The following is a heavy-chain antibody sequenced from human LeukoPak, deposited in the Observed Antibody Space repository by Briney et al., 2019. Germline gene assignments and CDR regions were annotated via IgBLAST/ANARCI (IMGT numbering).Heavy chain of an antibody. Sequence: GGSLRLSCAVSGFTFNIYAMNWVRQAPGKGLEWVSSISSSSSYIYYADSVKGRFTISRDNAKNSLYLQMNSLRAEDTAVYYCARDSDRILTGPFYYYGMDVWGQGTTVTVSS. D-gene: IGHD3-9*01. V-gene: IGHV3-21*01. CDR2: ISSSSSYI. CDR3: ARDSDRILTGPFYYYGMDV. CDR1: GFTFNIYA. J-gene: IGHJ6*02.